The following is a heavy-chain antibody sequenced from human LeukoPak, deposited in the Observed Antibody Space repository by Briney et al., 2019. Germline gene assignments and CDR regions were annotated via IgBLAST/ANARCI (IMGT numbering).Heavy chain of an antibody. J-gene: IGHJ6*03. CDR1: GYTFTGYY. D-gene: IGHD2-21*02. CDR2: INPNSGGT. V-gene: IGHV1-2*02. CDR3: ARDRGDRDLSLYYMDV. Sequence: APVKVSCKASGYTFTGYYMHWVRQAPGQGLEWMGWINPNSGGTNYAQKFQGRVTMTRDTSISTAYMELSRLRSDDTAVYYCARDRGDRDLSLYYMDVWGKGTTVTVSS.